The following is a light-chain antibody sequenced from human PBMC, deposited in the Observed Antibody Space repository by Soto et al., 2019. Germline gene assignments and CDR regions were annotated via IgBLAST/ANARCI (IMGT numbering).Light chain of an antibody. V-gene: IGLV2-8*01. CDR1: SSDIGDYNY. Sequence: QSALTQPPSASGSPGQSVTISCTGTSSDIGDYNYVSWYQQHPGEAPKLMIYEVSKRPSGVPDRFSGSKSGNTASLTVSGLQPEDDAAYYCSSYAGSNNLVFGGGTKVTVL. CDR3: SSYAGSNNLV. J-gene: IGLJ2*01. CDR2: EVS.